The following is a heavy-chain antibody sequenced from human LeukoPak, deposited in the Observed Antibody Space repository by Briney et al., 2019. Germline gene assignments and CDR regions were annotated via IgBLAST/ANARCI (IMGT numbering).Heavy chain of an antibody. D-gene: IGHD4-17*01. CDR2: IYYSGST. CDR1: GGSISSSSYY. Sequence: SETLSLTCTVSGGSISSSSYYWGWIRQPPGKGLEWIGSIYYSGSTYYNPSLKSRVTISVDTSKNQFSLKLSSVTAADTAVYYCARERGYGDYVPNIYYYYYMDVWGKGTTVTISS. V-gene: IGHV4-39*07. CDR3: ARERGYGDYVPNIYYYYYMDV. J-gene: IGHJ6*03.